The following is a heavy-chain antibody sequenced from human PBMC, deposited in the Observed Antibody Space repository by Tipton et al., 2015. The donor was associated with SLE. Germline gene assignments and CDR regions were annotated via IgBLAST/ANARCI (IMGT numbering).Heavy chain of an antibody. CDR3: ARDPGSYDFWSRAYMDV. D-gene: IGHD3-3*01. CDR1: GFTFNIYW. CDR2: IKQDGSEK. J-gene: IGHJ6*03. V-gene: IGHV3-7*01. Sequence: SLRLSCAASGFTFNIYWMSWVRQAPGKGLEWVANIKQDGSEKYYVDSVKGRFTISRDNAKNSLYLQMHSLRAEDTAVYYCARDPGSYDFWSRAYMDVWGKGTTVTVSS.